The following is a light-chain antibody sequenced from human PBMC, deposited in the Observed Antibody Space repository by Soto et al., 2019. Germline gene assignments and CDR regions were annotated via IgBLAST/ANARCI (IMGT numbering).Light chain of an antibody. V-gene: IGLV1-44*01. CDR2: TDS. CDR3: ASWDGSLIGHV. CDR1: SSNIGSNA. J-gene: IGLJ1*01. Sequence: QSVLTQPPSASGTPGQRVTISCSGSSSNIGSNAVNWYQPLPGTAPKLLIFTDSQRPSGVPDRFSGSRSGTSASLAISGLQSEYEADYYCASWDGSLIGHVFGTGTKLTVL.